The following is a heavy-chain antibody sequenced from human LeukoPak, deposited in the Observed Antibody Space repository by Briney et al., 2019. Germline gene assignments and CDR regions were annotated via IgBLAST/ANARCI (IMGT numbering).Heavy chain of an antibody. CDR2: ISSSSSTI. J-gene: IGHJ4*02. V-gene: IGHV3-48*02. Sequence: PGGSLRLSCAASGLTFSSYSMNWVRQAPGKGLEWVSYISSSSSTIYYADSVKGRFTISRDNAKNSLYLQMNSLRDEDTAVYYCARDVGGYGTKRYYFDYWGQGTLVTVSS. CDR1: GLTFSSYS. CDR3: ARDVGGYGTKRYYFDY. D-gene: IGHD5-12*01.